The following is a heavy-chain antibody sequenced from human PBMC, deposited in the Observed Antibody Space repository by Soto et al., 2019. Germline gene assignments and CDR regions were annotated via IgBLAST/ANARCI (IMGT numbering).Heavy chain of an antibody. CDR2: ISAYNGNT. CDR1: GYTFTSYG. CDR3: AKTGDGHNPYHHRNDV. D-gene: IGHD7-27*01. J-gene: IGHJ6*02. Sequence: ASVKVSCKASGYTFTSYGISWVRQAPGQGLEWMGWISAYNGNTNYAQKLQGRVTMTTDTSTSTAYMELRSLRSDDTAVYYCAKTGDGHNPYHHRNDVWGQGTTVTVSS. V-gene: IGHV1-18*01.